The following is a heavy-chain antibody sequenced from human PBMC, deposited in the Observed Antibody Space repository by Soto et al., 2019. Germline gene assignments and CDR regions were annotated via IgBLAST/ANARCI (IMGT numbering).Heavy chain of an antibody. CDR1: GFFISSGNY. V-gene: IGHV4-38-2*01. Sequence: PSETLSLTCAVSGFFISSGNYWGWIRKPPGKGLEWIGSIFHGGNPYYNPSLKSRVTISVDMSKNQFSLKLNSVTAADTAVYYCARARWYDAFDVWGQGTVVTVSS. CDR3: ARARWYDAFDV. D-gene: IGHD2-15*01. CDR2: IFHGGNP. J-gene: IGHJ3*01.